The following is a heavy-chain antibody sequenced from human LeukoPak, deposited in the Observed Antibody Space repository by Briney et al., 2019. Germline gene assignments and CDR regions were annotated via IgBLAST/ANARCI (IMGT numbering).Heavy chain of an antibody. CDR3: ARGSTYYDILTGYHYYFDY. J-gene: IGHJ4*02. V-gene: IGHV3-20*04. CDR2: INWNGGHT. CDR1: GFTFDDYG. D-gene: IGHD3-9*01. Sequence: GGSLGLSCTTSGFTFDDYGMNWVRQAPGKGLEWVSGINWNGGHTYYADSVKGRFTISGDYAKNSLYLQMNSLRAEDTALYYCARGSTYYDILTGYHYYFDYWGQGTLVTVSS.